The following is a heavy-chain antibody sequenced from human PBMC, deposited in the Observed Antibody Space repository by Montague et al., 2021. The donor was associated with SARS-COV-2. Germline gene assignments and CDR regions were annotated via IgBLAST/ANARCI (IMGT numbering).Heavy chain of an antibody. CDR3: ATLARGLFDHGMDV. V-gene: IGHV3-48*03. CDR2: ITSDGGII. CDR1: GFTFSRHE. J-gene: IGHJ6*02. D-gene: IGHD3-10*01. Sequence: SLRLSCAASGFTFSRHEVSWVRQAPGKGLEWVSYITSDGGIIYYADFVKGRFTISRDNAKNSLYLHMNSLRVGDTAVYYCATLARGLFDHGMDVWGQGTTVTVSS.